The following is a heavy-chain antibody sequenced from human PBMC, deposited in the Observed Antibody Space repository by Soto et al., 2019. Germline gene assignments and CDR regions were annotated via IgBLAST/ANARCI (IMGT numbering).Heavy chain of an antibody. CDR3: AGDGGGQLWSDY. J-gene: IGHJ4*02. D-gene: IGHD5-18*01. Sequence: ASVKVSCKASGYTFTSYGISWVRQAPGQGLEWMGWISAYNGNTNYAQKLQGRVTMTTDTSTSTAYMELRGLGSYDTAVYYCAGDGGGQLWSDYWGQGTLVTVSS. CDR2: ISAYNGNT. V-gene: IGHV1-18*04. CDR1: GYTFTSYG.